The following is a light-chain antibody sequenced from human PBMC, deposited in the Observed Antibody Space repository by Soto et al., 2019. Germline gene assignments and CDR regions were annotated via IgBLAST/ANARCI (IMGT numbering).Light chain of an antibody. CDR1: QRVSSN. V-gene: IGKV3-15*01. CDR3: QQDNNWPRALT. CDR2: GAS. J-gene: IGKJ4*01. Sequence: EIVMTQSPVTLSVSPVERATFTFQGSQRVSSNLACHQQIPGRATGFFIYGASTRPSGVVARVSGGGSGTEFTLTISSLQSGDFAVYYCQQDNNWPRALTFGGGTKVDIK.